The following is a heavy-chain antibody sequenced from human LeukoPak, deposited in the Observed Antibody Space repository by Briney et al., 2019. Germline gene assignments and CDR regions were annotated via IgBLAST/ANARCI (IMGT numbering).Heavy chain of an antibody. Sequence: GGSLRLSCAASGFTFSSYAMTWVRQAPGKGLEWVSGISAGGTTYYADSVKGRFTISRDNSKNTVYLQINSLRAEDTAMYYCANVRSAWSIDYWGQGTLVTVSS. D-gene: IGHD6-19*01. J-gene: IGHJ4*02. V-gene: IGHV3-23*01. CDR3: ANVRSAWSIDY. CDR2: ISAGGTT. CDR1: GFTFSSYA.